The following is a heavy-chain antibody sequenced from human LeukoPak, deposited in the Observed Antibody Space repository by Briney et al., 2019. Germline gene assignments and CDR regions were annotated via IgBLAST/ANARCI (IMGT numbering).Heavy chain of an antibody. D-gene: IGHD6-13*01. CDR2: INHSGST. CDR1: GGSFSGYY. J-gene: IGHJ5*02. V-gene: IGHV4-34*01. CDR3: ARAPSANIYSSWYLSSAVIWFDP. Sequence: SETLSLTCAVYGGSFSGYYWSWIRQPPGKGLEWIGEINHSGSTNYNPSLKSRVTISVDTSKNQFSLKLSSVTAADTAVYYCARAPSANIYSSWYLSSAVIWFDPWGQGTLVTVSS.